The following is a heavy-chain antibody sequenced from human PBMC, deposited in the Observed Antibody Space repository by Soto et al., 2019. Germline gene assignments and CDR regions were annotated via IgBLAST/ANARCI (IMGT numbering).Heavy chain of an antibody. J-gene: IGHJ4*02. CDR3: ARGGNRYSNVASGVGGFDY. V-gene: IGHV4-59*01. CDR1: GASISSSY. Sequence: SETLSLTCTVSGASISSSYWSWIRQSPERGLEWIAYVYHTGATNYNPSLKSRVTISLDTSKGQFSLNLTSLTTADTAVYFCARGGNRYSNVASGVGGFDYWGQGSLVTVSS. D-gene: IGHD5-12*01. CDR2: VYHTGAT.